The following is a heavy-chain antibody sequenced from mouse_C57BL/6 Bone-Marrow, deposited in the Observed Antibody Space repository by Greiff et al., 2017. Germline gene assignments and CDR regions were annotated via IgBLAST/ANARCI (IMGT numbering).Heavy chain of an antibody. D-gene: IGHD1-1*01. J-gene: IGHJ1*03. V-gene: IGHV1-82*01. CDR2: IYPGDGDT. Sequence: QVQLKQSGPELVKPGASVKISCKASGYAFSSSWMNWVKQRPGKGLEWIGRIYPGDGDTNYNGKFKGKATLTADKSSSTAYMQLSSLTSEDSAVYFCARKGGIITTVVEDWYFDVWGTGTTVTVSS. CDR3: ARKGGIITTVVEDWYFDV. CDR1: GYAFSSSW.